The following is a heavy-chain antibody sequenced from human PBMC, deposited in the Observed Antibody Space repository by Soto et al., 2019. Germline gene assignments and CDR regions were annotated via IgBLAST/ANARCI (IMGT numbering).Heavy chain of an antibody. CDR1: GDSIGRFY. D-gene: IGHD1-26*01. CDR2: VYSTGGV. V-gene: IGHV4-4*07. CDR3: ARDLSGTGLDI. Sequence: PSETLSLTCNVSGDSIGRFYWSWIRQSAGKGLEWIGRVYSTGGVTYNPALKGRVTISLDRSNNHISLGMSSVTAADTAVYFCARDLSGTGLDIWGRGTRVTVSS. J-gene: IGHJ6*02.